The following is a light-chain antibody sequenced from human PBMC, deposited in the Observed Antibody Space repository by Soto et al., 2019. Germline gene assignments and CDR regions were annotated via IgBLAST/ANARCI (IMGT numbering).Light chain of an antibody. Sequence: DIQMTQAPSSLSASVGDRVTTTCRASQGVSAYLLWYQHRQGTAPKLLIYAASNLLSGVPSRFSGSGSGTNFTLTISSLQPEACATYYCQQSSKTPHTFGQGTNLQTK. CDR1: QGVSAY. V-gene: IGKV1-39*01. CDR3: QQSSKTPHT. CDR2: AAS. J-gene: IGKJ2*01.